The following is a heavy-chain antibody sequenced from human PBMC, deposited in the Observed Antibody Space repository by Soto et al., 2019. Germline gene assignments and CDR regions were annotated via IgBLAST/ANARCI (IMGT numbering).Heavy chain of an antibody. J-gene: IGHJ6*02. CDR2: SYYSGRT. CDR1: GGSISSGGYY. Sequence: QVQLQESGPGLVKPSQTLSLTCTVSGGSISSGGYYWSWIRQHPGKGLEWIGYSYYSGRTYYNPSLKRRVTVSVHTSKIQFSLKLSSVTAADTAVYYCARVCGGVCHHGMYVWGQGTTVTVSS. V-gene: IGHV4-31*03. D-gene: IGHD2-21*02. CDR3: ARVCGGVCHHGMYV.